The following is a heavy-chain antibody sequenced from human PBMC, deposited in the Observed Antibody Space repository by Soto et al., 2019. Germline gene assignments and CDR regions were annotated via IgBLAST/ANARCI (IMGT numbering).Heavy chain of an antibody. V-gene: IGHV1-18*01. CDR1: GYTFTSYG. J-gene: IGHJ4*02. D-gene: IGHD1-1*01. Sequence: QVHLVQSGAEVKKPGASVKVSCKASGYTFTSYGITWVRQAPGQGLEWMGWISAQNGNTDYAQKLQGRGPVTRDTSTITAYMELRSLISDVPAVYYCARGRYGDYWGQGALVTVSA. CDR3: ARGRYGDY. CDR2: ISAQNGNT.